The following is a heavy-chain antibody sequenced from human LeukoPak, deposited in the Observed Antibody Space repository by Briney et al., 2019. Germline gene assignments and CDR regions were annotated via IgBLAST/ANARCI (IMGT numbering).Heavy chain of an antibody. CDR1: GYTFTSYS. V-gene: IGHV1-18*01. Sequence: GASVKVSCKASGYTFTSYSISWVRQAPGQGLEWMGWISVYNGNTNSAQKLQDRVTMTTDTSTSTAYMELRSLRSDDTAVYYCAKARHYYDSSGSFDYWGQGTLVTVSS. CDR3: AKARHYYDSSGSFDY. CDR2: ISVYNGNT. J-gene: IGHJ4*02. D-gene: IGHD3-22*01.